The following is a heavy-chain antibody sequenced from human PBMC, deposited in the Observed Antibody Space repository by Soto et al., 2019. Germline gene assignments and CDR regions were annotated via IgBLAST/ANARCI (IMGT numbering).Heavy chain of an antibody. D-gene: IGHD3-9*01. J-gene: IGHJ4*02. CDR3: VRVFDTYYFYL. CDR2: IRSDGAYT. Sequence: GGSLRLSCSASGFSFSRYSMHWGRQAPGKGLEYVSAIRSDGAYTYYADSVRGRFTISRDNSKNTLYLQMSSLRPEDTAVYYCVRVFDTYYFYLWGQGNMVTVSS. V-gene: IGHV3-64D*06. CDR1: GFSFSRYS.